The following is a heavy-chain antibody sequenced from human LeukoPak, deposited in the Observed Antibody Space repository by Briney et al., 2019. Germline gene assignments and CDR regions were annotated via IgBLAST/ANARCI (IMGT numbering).Heavy chain of an antibody. V-gene: IGHV1-8*01. CDR2: MNPNSGNT. CDR1: GYSFTSND. J-gene: IGHJ5*02. Sequence: ASVKVSCKASGYSFTSNDINWVRQATGQGLEWMGWMNPNSGNTGYAQNFQGRVTMTRNTSISTAYMELSSLRSEDTAVYDCARGITGYSSGWRFDPWGQGTLVTVSS. D-gene: IGHD6-19*01. CDR3: ARGITGYSSGWRFDP.